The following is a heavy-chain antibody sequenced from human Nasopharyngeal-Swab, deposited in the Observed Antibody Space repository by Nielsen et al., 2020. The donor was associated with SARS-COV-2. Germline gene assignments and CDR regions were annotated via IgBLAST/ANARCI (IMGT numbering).Heavy chain of an antibody. D-gene: IGHD4-17*01. Sequence: SETLSLTCTVSGGSISSGGYYWSWIRQPPGKGLEWIGEINHSGSTNYNPSLKSRVTISVDTSKNQFSLKLSSVTAADTAVYYCARGHDYGDYATYDYWGQGTLVTVSS. J-gene: IGHJ4*02. CDR3: ARGHDYGDYATYDY. V-gene: IGHV4-39*07. CDR2: INHSGST. CDR1: GGSISSGGYY.